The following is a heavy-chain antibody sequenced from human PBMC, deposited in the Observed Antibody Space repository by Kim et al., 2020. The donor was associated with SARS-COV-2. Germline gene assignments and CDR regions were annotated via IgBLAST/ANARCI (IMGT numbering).Heavy chain of an antibody. CDR3: TRAHQLAPRGYGIDA. Sequence: SETLSLTCTVSGDSVATDFWTWVRQAPGKGLDWIGYVSYSGGTSYNPSLRGRLAISVDASRTHVSLKLNSVTSADTAVYYCTRAHQLAPRGYGIDAWGQG. CDR2: VSYSGGT. J-gene: IGHJ6*02. D-gene: IGHD1-1*01. CDR1: GDSVATDF. V-gene: IGHV4-59*02.